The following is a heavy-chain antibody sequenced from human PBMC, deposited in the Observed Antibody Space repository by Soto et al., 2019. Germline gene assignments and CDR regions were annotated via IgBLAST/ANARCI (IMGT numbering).Heavy chain of an antibody. V-gene: IGHV1-8*01. D-gene: IGHD6-19*01. CDR2: MNPNSGNT. CDR3: AGQGIAVAGSGFDY. CDR1: GYTFTSYD. Sequence: ASVKVSCKASGYTFTSYDINWVRQATGQGLEWMGWMNPNSGNTGYAQKFQGRVTMTRNTSISTAYMELSSLRSEDTAVYYCAGQGIAVAGSGFDYWGQGTLVTVSS. J-gene: IGHJ4*02.